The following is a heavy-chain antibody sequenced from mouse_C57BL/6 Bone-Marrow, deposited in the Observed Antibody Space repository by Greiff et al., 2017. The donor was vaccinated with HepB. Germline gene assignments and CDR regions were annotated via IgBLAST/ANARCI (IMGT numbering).Heavy chain of an antibody. V-gene: IGHV5-6*02. J-gene: IGHJ3*01. CDR3: GRRGSSYWFAY. CDR2: ISSGGSYT. CDR1: GFTFSSYG. D-gene: IGHD1-1*01. Sequence: EVKLVESGGDLVKPGGSLKLSCAASGFTFSSYGMSWVRQTPDKRLEWVATISSGGSYTYYPDSVKGRFTISRDNAKNTLYLQMSSLKSEDTAMYYCGRRGSSYWFAYWGQGTLVTVSA.